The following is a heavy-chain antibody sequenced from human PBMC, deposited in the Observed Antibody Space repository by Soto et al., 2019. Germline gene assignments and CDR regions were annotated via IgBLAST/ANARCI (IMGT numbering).Heavy chain of an antibody. CDR3: ARWKFEVFTMRSYYYGMAV. D-gene: IGHD3-3*01. CDR1: GGSFSAYSHF. CDR2: IDYSGST. Sequence: PSETLSLTCAVFGGSFSAYSHFWGWIRQPPGKGLEWIGEIDYSGSTNYNPSLKSRVTISIDTSKNQFSLKVNSVSAADTAVYYCARWKFEVFTMRSYYYGMAVWGQGTTVTVSS. J-gene: IGHJ6*02. V-gene: IGHV4-34*01.